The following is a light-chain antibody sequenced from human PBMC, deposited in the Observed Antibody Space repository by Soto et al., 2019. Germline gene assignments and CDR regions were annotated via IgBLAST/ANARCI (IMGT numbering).Light chain of an antibody. CDR3: QQHNSYWT. V-gene: IGKV1-5*03. CDR2: KAS. CDR1: QSISSW. Sequence: DIQMTQSPSTLSASVGDRVTITCRASQSISSWLAWYQQKPGKAPKLLIYKASSLESGVPSRFSGSGSGRQFTLTISSLQPDDLATCYCQQHNSYWTFGQGTKLDIK. J-gene: IGKJ1*01.